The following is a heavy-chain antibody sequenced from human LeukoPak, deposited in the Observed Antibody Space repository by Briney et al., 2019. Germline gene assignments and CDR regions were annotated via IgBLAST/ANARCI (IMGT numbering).Heavy chain of an antibody. CDR2: IYSNGST. CDR3: ARDLIHGSGTYFNPLGY. Sequence: SETLSLTCTVSVGSINTHWSWIRQRAGKGLGWIGRIYSNGSTNYNTTLMTRLTMSVDTSKNQISLNPPSVTAADTAVYYCARDLIHGSGTYFNPLGYWGLGSLVTVSS. CDR1: VGSINTH. V-gene: IGHV4-4*07. D-gene: IGHD3-10*01. J-gene: IGHJ4*02.